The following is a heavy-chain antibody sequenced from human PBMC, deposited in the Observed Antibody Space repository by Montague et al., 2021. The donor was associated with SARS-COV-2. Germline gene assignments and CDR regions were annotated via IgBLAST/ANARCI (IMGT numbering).Heavy chain of an antibody. V-gene: IGHV6-1*01. D-gene: IGHD4-17*01. Sequence: CAISGDSVWSNTAAWNWNRQSPSGGLERLGRTIYRSKWTSDYATSVEGRISIDPDTSKNQFFLHLRSVTPEDTGVYYCVKDTGSAQAGFDAWGQGTLVTVTS. J-gene: IGHJ4*01. CDR2: TIYRSKWTS. CDR1: GDSVWSNTAA. CDR3: VKDTGSAQAGFDA.